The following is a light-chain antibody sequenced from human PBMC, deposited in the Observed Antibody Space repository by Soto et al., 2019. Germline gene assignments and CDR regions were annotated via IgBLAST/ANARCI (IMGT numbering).Light chain of an antibody. J-gene: IGKJ4*01. Sequence: DIQMTQSPSTLSASVGDRVTITCRASQSFSTWLAWYQQKPGKAPHLLIYKTSILESGVPSRCSGSGSGTEFTLTLSSLQPDDFATYYCQQYNSNPLTFGGGTKVDIK. CDR1: QSFSTW. V-gene: IGKV1-5*03. CDR2: KTS. CDR3: QQYNSNPLT.